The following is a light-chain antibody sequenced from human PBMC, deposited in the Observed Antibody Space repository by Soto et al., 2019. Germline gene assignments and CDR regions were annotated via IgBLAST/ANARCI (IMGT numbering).Light chain of an antibody. CDR2: EAS. CDR1: QSISGY. CDR3: QQFCSSPLT. V-gene: IGKV3-11*01. Sequence: EIVLTQSPATLSPSPGARATLSCRASQSISGYLGWYQQKPGQPPRLLIYEASNRATGIPARFSGSGSGTDFTLTISRLEPEDFAVYYCQQFCSSPLTFGGGTKVDIK. J-gene: IGKJ4*02.